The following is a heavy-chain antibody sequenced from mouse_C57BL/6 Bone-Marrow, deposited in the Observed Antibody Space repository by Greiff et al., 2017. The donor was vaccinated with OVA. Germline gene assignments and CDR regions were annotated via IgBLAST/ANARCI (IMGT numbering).Heavy chain of an antibody. D-gene: IGHD2-2*01. V-gene: IGHV1-59*01. J-gene: IGHJ3*01. Sequence: VKLVESGAELVRPGTSVKLSCKASGYTFTSYWMHWVKQRPGQGLEWIGVIDPSDSYTNYNQKFKGKATLTVDTSSSTAYMQLSSLTSEDSAVYYCARSGYYGYIWFAYWGQGTLVTVSA. CDR3: ARSGYYGYIWFAY. CDR1: GYTFTSYW. CDR2: IDPSDSYT.